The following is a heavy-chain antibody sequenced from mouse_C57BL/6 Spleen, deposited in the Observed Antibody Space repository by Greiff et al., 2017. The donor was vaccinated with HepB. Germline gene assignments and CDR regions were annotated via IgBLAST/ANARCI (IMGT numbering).Heavy chain of an antibody. CDR1: GFTFSGYA. Sequence: EVQLVESGGGLVKPGGSLKLSCAASGFTFSGYAMSWVRQTPEKRLEWVATISDGGSYTYYPDNVKGRFTISRDNAKNNLYLQMNHLKSEDTAMYYCAKAMGTPGAWFAYWGQGTLVTVSA. CDR2: ISDGGSYT. V-gene: IGHV5-4*01. D-gene: IGHD2-3*01. CDR3: AKAMGTPGAWFAY. J-gene: IGHJ3*01.